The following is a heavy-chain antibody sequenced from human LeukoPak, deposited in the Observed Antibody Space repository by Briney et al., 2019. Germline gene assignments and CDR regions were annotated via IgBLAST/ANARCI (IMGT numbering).Heavy chain of an antibody. J-gene: IGHJ5*02. CDR1: GGSISGYY. Sequence: SETLSLTCTVSGGSISGYYWSWIRQPPGKGLEWIGYIYYSGSTKYNPSLKSRVTMSVDTSRNQFSLKLSSVTAADTAVYYCARLSTAVTTNWFDPWGQGTLVTVSS. V-gene: IGHV4-59*08. CDR3: ARLSTAVTTNWFDP. CDR2: IYYSGST. D-gene: IGHD4-17*01.